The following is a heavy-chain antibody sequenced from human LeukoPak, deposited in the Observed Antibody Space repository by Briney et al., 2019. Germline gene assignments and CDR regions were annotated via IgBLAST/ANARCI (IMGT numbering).Heavy chain of an antibody. Sequence: ASVKVFCRVSGYTLTELSMHWVRQARGKGLEWMGGFDPEDGETIYAQKFQGRVTMTEDTSTDTAYMALSSLRSEDTAVYYCVLQRYGWSPLWGQGTLVTVSP. V-gene: IGHV1-24*01. J-gene: IGHJ4*02. D-gene: IGHD6-19*01. CDR3: VLQRYGWSPL. CDR1: GYTLTELS. CDR2: FDPEDGET.